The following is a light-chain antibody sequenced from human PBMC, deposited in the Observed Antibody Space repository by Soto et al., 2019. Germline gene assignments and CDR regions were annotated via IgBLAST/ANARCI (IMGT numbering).Light chain of an antibody. CDR2: KAS. CDR3: QHYNSYSEA. Sequence: DIQMSQSPSSVSASVGDRFTITCRASQDIYTWLAWYQQKPGKAPKLLIYKASTLKSGVPSRFSGSGSGTEFTLTISSLQPDDFATYYCQHYNSYSEAFGQGTKVDI. V-gene: IGKV1-5*03. J-gene: IGKJ1*01. CDR1: QDIYTW.